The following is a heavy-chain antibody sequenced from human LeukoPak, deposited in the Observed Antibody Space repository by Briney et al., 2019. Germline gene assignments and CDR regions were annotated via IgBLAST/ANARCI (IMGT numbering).Heavy chain of an antibody. V-gene: IGHV7-4-1*02. D-gene: IGHD4-23*01. CDR3: ARDWPRGGSLRAANWFDP. Sequence: GASVKVSCKASGYTFTSYAMNWVRQAPGQGLEWMGWINTNTGNPTYAQGFTGRFVFSLDTSVSTAYLQISSLKAEDTAVYYCARDWPRGGSLRAANWFDPWGQGTLVTVSS. J-gene: IGHJ5*02. CDR2: INTNTGNP. CDR1: GYTFTSYA.